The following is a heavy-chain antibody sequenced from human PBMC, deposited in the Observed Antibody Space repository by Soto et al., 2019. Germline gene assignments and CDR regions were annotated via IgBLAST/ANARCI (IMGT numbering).Heavy chain of an antibody. V-gene: IGHV5-51*01. Sequence: GESLKISCKGSGYSFATYWIGWVRQMPGKGLECMGIIYPVDSDTRYSPSFQGQVTISADKSISTAYLQWNSLKASDTAMYYCARRLYSSSPGDYFDYWGQGTLVTVSS. J-gene: IGHJ4*02. CDR1: GYSFATYW. CDR2: IYPVDSDT. CDR3: ARRLYSSSPGDYFDY. D-gene: IGHD6-6*01.